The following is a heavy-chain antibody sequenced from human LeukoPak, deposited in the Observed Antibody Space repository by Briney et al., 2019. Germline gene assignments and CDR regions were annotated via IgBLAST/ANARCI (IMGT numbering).Heavy chain of an antibody. CDR3: VRGVGSGIRHPS. J-gene: IGHJ5*02. CDR2: IYYTTGST. CDR1: GGSISSGSYY. V-gene: IGHV4-61*02. Sequence: SQTLSLTCTVSGGSISSGSYYWSWIRQPAGKGLEWIGRIYYTTGSTNYNPSLKSRVTISVDTAKNQFSLNLRSVTAADPAVYYCVRGVGSGIRHPSWGQGTLVTVSS. D-gene: IGHD6-19*01.